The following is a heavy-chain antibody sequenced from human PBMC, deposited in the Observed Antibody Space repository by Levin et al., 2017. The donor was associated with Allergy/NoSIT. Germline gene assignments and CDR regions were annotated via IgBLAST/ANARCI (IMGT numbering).Heavy chain of an antibody. CDR2: TYYRSKWYN. D-gene: IGHD6-19*01. CDR1: GDSVSSNSAA. CDR3: ARGAYSSGWTLGY. Sequence: SQTLSLTCAISGDSVSSNSAAWHWIRQSPSRGLEWLGRTYYRSKWYNDYAVSVKSRITINPDTSKNQFSLQLNSVTPEDTAVYYCARGAYSSGWTLGYWGQGTLVTVSS. V-gene: IGHV6-1*01. J-gene: IGHJ4*02.